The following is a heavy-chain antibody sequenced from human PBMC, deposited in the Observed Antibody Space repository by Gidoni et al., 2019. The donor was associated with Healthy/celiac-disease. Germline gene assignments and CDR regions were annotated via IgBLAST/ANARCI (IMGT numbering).Heavy chain of an antibody. V-gene: IGHV3-23*01. D-gene: IGHD1-7*01. J-gene: IGHJ4*02. CDR1: GFTFSSYA. CDR3: AKDLPPGTTGGSFDY. CDR2: ISGSGGST. Sequence: EVQLLESGGGLVQPGGSLRLPCAASGFTFSSYAMSWVRQAPGKGLGWVSAISGSGGSTYYADSVKGRFTISRDNSKNTLYLQMNSLRAEDTAVYYCAKDLPPGTTGGSFDYWGQGTLVTVSS.